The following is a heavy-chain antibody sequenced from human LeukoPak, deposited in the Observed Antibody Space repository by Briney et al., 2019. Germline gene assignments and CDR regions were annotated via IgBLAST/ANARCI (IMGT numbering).Heavy chain of an antibody. Sequence: GGSLRLSCVASGFAVGSNYMSWVRQAPGRGLEWVSLIYSGGAIRYADSVKGRFTISRDSSKNTLFLQMNDLTVEDTARYYCARRPGNWGQGIPVTVSS. CDR1: GFAVGSNY. CDR2: IYSGGAI. J-gene: IGHJ4*02. V-gene: IGHV3-53*01. CDR3: ARRPGN. D-gene: IGHD1-14*01.